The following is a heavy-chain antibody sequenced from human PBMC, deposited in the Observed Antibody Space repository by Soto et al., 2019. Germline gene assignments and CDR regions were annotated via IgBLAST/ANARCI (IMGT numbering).Heavy chain of an antibody. CDR1: GGTFSNYA. D-gene: IGHD4-17*01. CDR2: IGPILHIA. J-gene: IGHJ3*02. V-gene: IGHV1-69*02. Sequence: QVQLVQSGAEVKKPGSSVKVSCKASGGTFSNYAISWVRQAPGQGLEWMGRIGPILHIAHYAQKFQGRVTITADKSTSTAYMELSSLRSDDTAVYYCARGDYGDYYDAFDIWGQGSMVTVSS. CDR3: ARGDYGDYYDAFDI.